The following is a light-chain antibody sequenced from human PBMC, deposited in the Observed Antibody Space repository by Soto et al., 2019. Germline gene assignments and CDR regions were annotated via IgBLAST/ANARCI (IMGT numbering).Light chain of an antibody. CDR2: DVY. Sequence: QSLLTPPASVSGSPRQSLAISCTGGRTEFYGYDYFSWYQQHPGQAPLLIIYDVYNRPSGVSHRFSGSKSGDTASLTISGLQAEDEADYYCTSYTSSTPFYVFGTGTKITVL. V-gene: IGLV2-14*03. J-gene: IGLJ1*01. CDR1: RTEFYGYDY. CDR3: TSYTSSTPFYV.